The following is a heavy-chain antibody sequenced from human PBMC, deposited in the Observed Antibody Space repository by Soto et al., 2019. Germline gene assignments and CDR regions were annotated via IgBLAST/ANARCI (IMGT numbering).Heavy chain of an antibody. CDR2: ISSSSSYI. D-gene: IGHD4-17*01. V-gene: IGHV3-21*01. CDR1: VFTFSIYS. CDR3: ARGQRTATDDYYYYYGMDV. J-gene: IGHJ6*01. Sequence: WGSLLLSCASSVFTFSIYSMNWVRQAPGKGLDWVSSISSSSSYIYYADSVKGRFTISRDNAKNSLYLQMNSLRAEDTAVYYCARGQRTATDDYYYYYGMDVWGQGTTVTVSS.